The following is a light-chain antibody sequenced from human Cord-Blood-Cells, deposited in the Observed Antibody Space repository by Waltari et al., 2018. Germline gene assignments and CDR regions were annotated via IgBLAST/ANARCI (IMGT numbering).Light chain of an antibody. V-gene: IGLV2-11*01. CDR1: SSDVGGYNY. J-gene: IGLJ1*01. CDR3: CSYAGSYTSYV. CDR2: DVS. Sequence: SALTQPRAVSGSPGQSATISCTGTSSDVGGYNYVSWYQQHPGKAPKLMIYDVSKRPSGVPDRFSGSKSGNTASLTISGLQAEDEADYYCCSYAGSYTSYVFGTGTKVTVL.